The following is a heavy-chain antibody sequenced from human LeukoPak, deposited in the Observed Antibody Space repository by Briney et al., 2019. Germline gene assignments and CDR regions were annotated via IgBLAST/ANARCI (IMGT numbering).Heavy chain of an antibody. D-gene: IGHD3-16*02. CDR3: ARESNYDYVWGSYRLNFDAFDI. CDR2: INTNTGNP. V-gene: IGHV7-4-1*02. CDR1: GYTFTSYA. J-gene: IGHJ3*02. Sequence: ASVKVSCKASGYTFTSYAMNWVRQAPGQGLEWMGWINTNTGNPTYAQGFTGRFVFSLDTSVSTAYLQISSLKAEDTAVYYCARESNYDYVWGSYRLNFDAFDIWGQGTMVTVSS.